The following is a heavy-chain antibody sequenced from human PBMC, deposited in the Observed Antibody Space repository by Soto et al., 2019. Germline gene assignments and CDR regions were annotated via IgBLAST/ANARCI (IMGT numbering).Heavy chain of an antibody. V-gene: IGHV3-33*01. CDR3: ARDLRLLWFGELLPPDY. J-gene: IGHJ4*02. CDR1: GFTFSSYG. D-gene: IGHD3-10*01. CDR2: IWYDGSNK. Sequence: GGSLRLSCAASGFTFSSYGMHWVRQAPGKGLEWVAVIWYDGSNKYYADSVKGRFTISRDNSKNTLYLQMNSLRAEDTAVYYCARDLRLLWFGELLPPDYWGQGTLVTVSS.